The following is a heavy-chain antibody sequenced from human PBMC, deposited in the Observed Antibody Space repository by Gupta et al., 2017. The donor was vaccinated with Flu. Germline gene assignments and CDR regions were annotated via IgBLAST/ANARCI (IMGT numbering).Heavy chain of an antibody. J-gene: IGHJ4*02. V-gene: IGHV3-53*02. CDR1: GFSVSSNY. CDR3: AYGWLAY. CDR2: IHSADTT. D-gene: IGHD6-19*01. Sequence: VQLVATGGGLIQPGGSLRLSCASSGFSVSSNYMSWVRQAPGKGLEWVSVIHSADTTYYIDSVKGRFTISRDNSKNTLYLQMNTLRAEDTAVYYCAYGWLAYWGQGTLVTVSS.